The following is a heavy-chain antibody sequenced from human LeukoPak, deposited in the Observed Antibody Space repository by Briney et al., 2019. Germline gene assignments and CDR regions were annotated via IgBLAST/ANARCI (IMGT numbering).Heavy chain of an antibody. D-gene: IGHD3-9*01. CDR3: SKSTWFDYFDY. J-gene: IGHJ4*02. V-gene: IGHV3-23*01. CDR1: GFPFTTYA. Sequence: GGSLRLSCAASGFPFTTYAMSWVRQAPGKGLEWVSAISGRGGRTYYADSVKGRFTISRDNSENTLYLQMNRLRADDTAIYYCSKSTWFDYFDYWGQGTLVTVSS. CDR2: ISGRGGRT.